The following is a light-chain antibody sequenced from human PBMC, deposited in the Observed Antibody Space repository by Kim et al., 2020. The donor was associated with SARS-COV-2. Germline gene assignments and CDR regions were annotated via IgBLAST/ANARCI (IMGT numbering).Light chain of an antibody. Sequence: QLVLTQSPSASASLGASVKLTCTLSSGHSNYAIAWHQQQPNKGPRFLMKVNSDGSHSKGDGIPDRFSGSSSGAERYLTISSLRSEDEAAYHCQTWAFGIQWVFGGGTQLTVL. V-gene: IGLV4-69*01. J-gene: IGLJ3*02. CDR3: QTWAFGIQWV. CDR2: VNSDGSH. CDR1: SGHSNYA.